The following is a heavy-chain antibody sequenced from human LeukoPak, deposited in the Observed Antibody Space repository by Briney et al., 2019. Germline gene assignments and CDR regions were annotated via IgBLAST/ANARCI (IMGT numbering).Heavy chain of an antibody. CDR1: GFTFSSYW. D-gene: IGHD4-17*01. J-gene: IGHJ5*02. Sequence: GGSLRLSCAASGFTFSSYWMSWVRQAPGKGLEWVANIKQDGSEKYYVDSVKGRFTISRDNAKNSLYLQMNSQRAEDTALYYCARAPGEGWFDPWAREPWSPSPQ. V-gene: IGHV3-7*01. CDR2: IKQDGSEK. CDR3: ARAPGEGWFDP.